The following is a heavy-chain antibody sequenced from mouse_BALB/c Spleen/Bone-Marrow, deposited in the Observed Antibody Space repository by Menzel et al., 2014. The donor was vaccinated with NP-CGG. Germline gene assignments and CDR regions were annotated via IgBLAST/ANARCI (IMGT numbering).Heavy chain of an antibody. V-gene: IGHV1-80*01. Sequence: VQRVESGAELVRPGSSVKISCESSGYVFSTYWINWVKQRPGQGLEWTGQIYPGDGDTDYNGKFKDKATLTADKSSNTDSMQLSSVSSEGSVVYFSARGAISVDYCGQGTTLTVSS. CDR3: ARGAISVDY. J-gene: IGHJ2*01. CDR1: GYVFSTYW. CDR2: IYPGDGDT.